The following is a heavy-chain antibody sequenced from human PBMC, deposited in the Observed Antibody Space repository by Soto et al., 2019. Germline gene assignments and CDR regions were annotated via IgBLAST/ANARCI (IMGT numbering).Heavy chain of an antibody. J-gene: IGHJ6*02. V-gene: IGHV4-30-4*01. D-gene: IGHD3-3*01. CDR3: ARDSYEYYYYGMDV. CDR1: GGSISSGYYY. Sequence: SETLSLTFTVSGGSISSGYYYWSWIRQPPGKGLEWIGYIYYSGSTYYNPSLKSRVTISVDTSKNQFSLKLSSVTAADTAVYCCARDSYEYYYYGMDVWGQGTTVTVSS. CDR2: IYYSGST.